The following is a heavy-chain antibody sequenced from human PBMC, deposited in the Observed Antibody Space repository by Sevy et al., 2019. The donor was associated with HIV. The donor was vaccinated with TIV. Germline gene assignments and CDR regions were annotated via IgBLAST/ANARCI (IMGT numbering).Heavy chain of an antibody. CDR1: GDSVSGGNYY. CDR2: IYYSGST. V-gene: IGHV4-61*01. CDR3: ARGLFDY. Sequence: SETLSLTCTVSGDSVSGGNYYWSWIRQPPGKGLEWIGYIYYSGSTNYNPSLKRRVTISIDTSKNQFSLRLTSVTAADTAVYYCARGLFDYWGQGTLVTASS. J-gene: IGHJ4*02.